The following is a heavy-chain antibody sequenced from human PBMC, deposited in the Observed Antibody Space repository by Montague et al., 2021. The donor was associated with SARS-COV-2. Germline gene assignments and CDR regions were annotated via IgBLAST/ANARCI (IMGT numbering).Heavy chain of an antibody. CDR2: INNSGST. D-gene: IGHD3-22*01. J-gene: IGHJ4*02. V-gene: IGHV4-34*01. CDR3: ARGTKRVFTYDYDSSGYASDY. Sequence: SETLSLTCAVYGGSFSDYYWGWIRQAPGKGLEWIGQINNSGSTEYNPSLKSRVTISVDTSKNQFSLKLKSVTAADTAVYYCARGTKRVFTYDYDSSGYASDYWGQGTPGTVPS. CDR1: GGSFSDYY.